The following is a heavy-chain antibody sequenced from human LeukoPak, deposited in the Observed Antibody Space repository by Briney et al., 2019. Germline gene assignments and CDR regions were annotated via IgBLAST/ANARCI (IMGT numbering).Heavy chain of an antibody. J-gene: IGHJ6*03. CDR2: IYPGDSDT. CDR3: ASTNADCSSTSCHGDYYYYMDV. V-gene: IGHV5-51*01. D-gene: IGHD2-2*01. CDR1: GYSFTSYW. Sequence: GESLKISCKGSGYSFTSYWIGWVRQMPGKGLEWMGIIYPGDSDTRYSPSFQGQVTISADKSISTAYLQWSSLKASDTAMYYCASTNADCSSTSCHGDYYYYMDVWGKGTRSPSP.